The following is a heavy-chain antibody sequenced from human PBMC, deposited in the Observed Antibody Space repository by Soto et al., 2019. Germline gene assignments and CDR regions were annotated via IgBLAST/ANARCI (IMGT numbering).Heavy chain of an antibody. CDR2: ISSSSSYI. CDR3: ARGRYCSGGSCYSAINWYFDL. CDR1: GFTFSSYS. J-gene: IGHJ2*01. D-gene: IGHD2-15*01. V-gene: IGHV3-21*01. Sequence: GGSLRLSCAASGFTFSSYSMNWVRQAPGKGLEWVSSISSSSSYIYYADSVKGRFTISRDNAKNSLYLQMNSLRAEDTAVYYCARGRYCSGGSCYSAINWYFDLWGRGTLVTVSS.